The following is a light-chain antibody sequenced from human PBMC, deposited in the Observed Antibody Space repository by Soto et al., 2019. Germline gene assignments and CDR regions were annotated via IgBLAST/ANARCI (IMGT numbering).Light chain of an antibody. CDR3: LTRDKSLTAYV. V-gene: IGLV1-51*01. CDR2: DDF. Sequence: QSVLTQPPSVSAAPGQKVTISCSGSSSDIGNNLVSWYQPFPGSAPRLLIYDDFKRPSGIPDRFSGSKSGTSATLGITGLQTGDEADYYCLTRDKSLTAYVFGTGTKVTVL. CDR1: SSDIGNNL. J-gene: IGLJ1*01.